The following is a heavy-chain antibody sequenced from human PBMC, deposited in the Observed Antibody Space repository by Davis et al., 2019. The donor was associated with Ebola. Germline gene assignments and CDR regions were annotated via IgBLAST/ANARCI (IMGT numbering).Heavy chain of an antibody. Sequence: PSETLSLTCTVSGGSISSGGYSWSWIRQPPGKGLEWIGYIDHSGSTYYNPSLKSRVIMSVDTSKNQFSLILSTVTAADTAIYYCARLYRSGWYYFDYWGQGTLVTVSS. CDR2: IDHSGST. D-gene: IGHD6-19*01. J-gene: IGHJ4*02. CDR3: ARLYRSGWYYFDY. CDR1: GGSISSGGYS. V-gene: IGHV4-30-2*01.